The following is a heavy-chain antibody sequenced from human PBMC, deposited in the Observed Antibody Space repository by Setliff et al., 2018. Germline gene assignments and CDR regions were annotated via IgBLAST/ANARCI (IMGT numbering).Heavy chain of an antibody. J-gene: IGHJ4*02. V-gene: IGHV4-59*01. CDR1: GGSISRDY. CDR3: ARARSGDYSDSTGYLDY. CDR2: IFYSGST. D-gene: IGHD3-22*01. Sequence: SETLSLTCTVSGGSISRDYWMWIRQPPGKGLKWIGYIFYSGSTNYNPALKSRVTISKDTSKNQFSLRLNSVSAADTAVYYCARARSGDYSDSTGYLDYWGQGTLVTVSS.